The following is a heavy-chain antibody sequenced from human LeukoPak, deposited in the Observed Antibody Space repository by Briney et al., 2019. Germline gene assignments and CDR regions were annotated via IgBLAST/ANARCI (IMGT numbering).Heavy chain of an antibody. CDR1: DYTFTSYG. CDR3: ARVLDILTGYYIDY. Sequence: ASVKVSCKASDYTFTSYGISWVRQAPGQGLEWMGWISAYNGNTNYAQKLQGRVTMTTDTSTSTAYMELRSLRSDDTAVYYCARVLDILTGYYIDYWGQGTLVTVSS. J-gene: IGHJ4*02. CDR2: ISAYNGNT. V-gene: IGHV1-18*01. D-gene: IGHD3-9*01.